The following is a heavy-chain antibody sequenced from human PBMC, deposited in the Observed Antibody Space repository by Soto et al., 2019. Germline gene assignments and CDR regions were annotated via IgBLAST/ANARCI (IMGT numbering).Heavy chain of an antibody. CDR3: AKVVGAKKGYFDY. CDR1: GFTVSSYA. V-gene: IGHV3-23*01. D-gene: IGHD1-26*01. J-gene: IGHJ4*02. CDR2: ISGSGGST. Sequence: GVSVKLSYAASGFTVSSYAMSWVRQTQGKGLEWVSAISGSGGSTYYADSVKGRFTISRDNSKNTLYLQMNSLRAEDTAVYYCAKVVGAKKGYFDYWGQGTLVTVSS.